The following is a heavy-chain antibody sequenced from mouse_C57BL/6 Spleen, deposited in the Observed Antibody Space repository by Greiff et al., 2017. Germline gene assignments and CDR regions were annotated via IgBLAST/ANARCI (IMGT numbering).Heavy chain of an antibody. V-gene: IGHV7-3*01. D-gene: IGHD2-4*01. CDR1: GFTFTDYY. Sequence: EVKLMESGGGLVQPGGSLSLSCAASGFTFTDYYMSWVRQPPGKALEWLGFIRNKANGYTTEYSASVKGRFTISRDNSQSILYLQMNALRAEDSATYYCARSPIYYDYDGYYFDYWGQGTTLTVSS. CDR2: IRNKANGYTT. J-gene: IGHJ2*01. CDR3: ARSPIYYDYDGYYFDY.